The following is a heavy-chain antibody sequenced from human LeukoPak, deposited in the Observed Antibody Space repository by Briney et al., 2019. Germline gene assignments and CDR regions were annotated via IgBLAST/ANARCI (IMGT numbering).Heavy chain of an antibody. CDR3: ARDRGDLGQNWFDP. V-gene: IGHV4-38-2*02. Sequence: PSETLSLTCTVSGYSISSGYYWGWIRPPPGKGLEWIGSIYHSGSTYYNPSLKSRVTISVDTSKNQFSLKLSSVTAADTAVYYCARDRGDLGQNWFDPWGQGTLVTVSS. CDR1: GYSISSGYY. D-gene: IGHD3-10*01. CDR2: IYHSGST. J-gene: IGHJ5*02.